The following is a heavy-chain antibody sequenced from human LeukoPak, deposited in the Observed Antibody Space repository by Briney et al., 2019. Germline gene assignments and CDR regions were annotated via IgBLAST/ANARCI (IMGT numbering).Heavy chain of an antibody. V-gene: IGHV3-48*02. CDR2: ISTSSSTI. J-gene: IGHJ4*02. CDR1: GFTFSSYS. Sequence: PGGSLRLSRAASGFTFSSYSMTWVRQAPGKGLEWVSYISTSSSTIYYADSVKGRFTISRDNAKNSLYLQMNSLRDEDTAVYYCARDYRSSSGWTVDYWGQGTLVTVSS. CDR3: ARDYRSSSGWTVDY. D-gene: IGHD6-19*01.